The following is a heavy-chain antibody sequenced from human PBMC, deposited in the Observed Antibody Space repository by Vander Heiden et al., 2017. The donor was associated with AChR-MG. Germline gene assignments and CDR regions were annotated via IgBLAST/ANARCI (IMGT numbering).Heavy chain of an antibody. CDR2: INPNTGGT. CDR1: GYTFSDYY. Sequence: QVQLVQSGAEVKKPGASVKVSCQTSGYTFSDYYLHWVRQAPGQGLEWMGWINPNTGGTVFAQTFQGRVTRTRDTSITTAYLELSRLTSADTAVYFCARDDGTYQTYYFDYWGQGTLVTVSS. V-gene: IGHV1-2*02. CDR3: ARDDGTYQTYYFDY. D-gene: IGHD2-2*01. J-gene: IGHJ4*02.